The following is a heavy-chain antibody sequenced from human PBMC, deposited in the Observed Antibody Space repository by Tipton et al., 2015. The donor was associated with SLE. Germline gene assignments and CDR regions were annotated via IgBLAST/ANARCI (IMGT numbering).Heavy chain of an antibody. Sequence: SLRLSCAASGFMFDDYAMHWVRQAPGKGLEWVSGLSWNSGGIVYAGSVKGRFTISRDNAKNSLYLEMNSLKPEDTALYYCVKEKLKYTGLDAFDLWGQGTMVTVSS. CDR2: LSWNSGGI. D-gene: IGHD1-1*01. CDR3: VKEKLKYTGLDAFDL. J-gene: IGHJ3*01. V-gene: IGHV3-9*01. CDR1: GFMFDDYA.